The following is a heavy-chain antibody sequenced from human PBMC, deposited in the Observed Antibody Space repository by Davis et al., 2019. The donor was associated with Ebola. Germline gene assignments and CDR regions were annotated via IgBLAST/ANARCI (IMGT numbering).Heavy chain of an antibody. CDR2: VSYTGSA. Sequence: PSETLSLTCTVSGDSMSSHYWSWIRQPPGKRLEWIGYVSYTGSANYNPSLNNRVTISVDTSKNQFSLSLSSVTAADTAVYYCARVSSGDYDFDYWGQGTLVTVSS. V-gene: IGHV4-59*11. CDR3: ARVSSGDYDFDY. D-gene: IGHD4-17*01. CDR1: GDSMSSHY. J-gene: IGHJ4*02.